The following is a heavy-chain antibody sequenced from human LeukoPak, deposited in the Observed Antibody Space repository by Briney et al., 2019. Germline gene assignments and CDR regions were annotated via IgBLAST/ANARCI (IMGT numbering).Heavy chain of an antibody. Sequence: AASVKVSCKASGYTFNTYGINWVRQAPGQGLEWMGWISAYNGNTNYAQNFQGRITLTTDTSTSTAYMDLTSLRFDDTAVYYCARDGRQWVPLNWFDPWGQGTLVIVSS. D-gene: IGHD6-19*01. V-gene: IGHV1-18*04. J-gene: IGHJ5*02. CDR3: ARDGRQWVPLNWFDP. CDR2: ISAYNGNT. CDR1: GYTFNTYG.